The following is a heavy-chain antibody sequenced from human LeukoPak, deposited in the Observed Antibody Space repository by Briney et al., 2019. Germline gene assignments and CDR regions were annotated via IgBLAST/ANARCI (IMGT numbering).Heavy chain of an antibody. D-gene: IGHD2-15*01. CDR2: IYYSGST. CDR3: ARAQWSHDAFDI. J-gene: IGHJ3*02. Sequence: SETLSLTCTVSGGSISSYYWSWIRQPPGKGLEWIGYIYYSGSTNYNPSLKSRVTISVDTSKNQFSLKLSSVTAADTAVYYCARAQWSHDAFDIWGRGTMVTVSS. V-gene: IGHV4-59*01. CDR1: GGSISSYY.